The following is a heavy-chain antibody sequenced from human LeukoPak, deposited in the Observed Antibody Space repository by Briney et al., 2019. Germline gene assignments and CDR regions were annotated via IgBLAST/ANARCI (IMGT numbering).Heavy chain of an antibody. CDR2: INPNSGGT. V-gene: IGHV1-2*02. CDR3: ARDPDYSNFWSDYYPNWFDP. CDR1: GYTFTGYN. D-gene: IGHD3-3*01. J-gene: IGHJ5*02. Sequence: ASVKVSCKASGYTFTGYNMHWVRQAPGQGLEWLGWINPNSGGTNYAQNFQGRVTMTRDTSISTAYMELSRLTSDDTAVYYCARDPDYSNFWSDYYPNWFDPWGQGTLVTVSS.